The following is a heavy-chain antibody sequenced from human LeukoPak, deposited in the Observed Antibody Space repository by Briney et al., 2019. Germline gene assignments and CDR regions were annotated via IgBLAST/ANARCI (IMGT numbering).Heavy chain of an antibody. V-gene: IGHV3-53*01. D-gene: IGHD1-1*01. CDR1: GFTVSSNS. Sequence: GGSLRLSCTVSGFTVSSNSMSWVRQAPGKGLEWVSFIYSAGNTHYSDSVKGRFTISRDNSKNMLYLEMNSLRVEDTAVYYCARCTTGRTFGSLREIKRSREIDYWGQGTLVTVSS. CDR2: IYSAGNT. J-gene: IGHJ4*02. CDR3: ARCTTGRTFGSLREIKRSREIDY.